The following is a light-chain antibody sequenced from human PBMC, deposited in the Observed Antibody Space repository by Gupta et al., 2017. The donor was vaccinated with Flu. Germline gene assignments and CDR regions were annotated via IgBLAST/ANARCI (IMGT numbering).Light chain of an antibody. CDR3: ESWDTHTRTRV. J-gene: IGLJ2*01. CDR1: NSNSDFI. V-gene: IGLV4-60*03. CDR2: IRDTGNV. Sequence: LTYTVTNSNSDFITTWNKYHPGKAPRVFMKIRDTGNVTKGGGVPDRFSVSFYGAHGHFTIASVQAEDEADYYCESWDTHTRTRVFGGGTSLTVV.